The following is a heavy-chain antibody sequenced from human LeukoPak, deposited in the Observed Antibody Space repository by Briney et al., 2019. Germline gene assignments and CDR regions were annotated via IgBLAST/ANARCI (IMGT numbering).Heavy chain of an antibody. CDR1: GFTFNNYA. CDR3: ARGAYYYED. J-gene: IGHJ4*02. CDR2: IMIGGDGE. D-gene: IGHD3-22*01. V-gene: IGHV3-23*01. Sequence: GGSLRLSCAGSGFTFNNYAMSWVRRAPRKGLEWVSTIMIGGDGEHYADSVKGRFTISRDNAKNSLYLQMNSLRAEDTAVYYCARGAYYYEDWGQGTLVTVSS.